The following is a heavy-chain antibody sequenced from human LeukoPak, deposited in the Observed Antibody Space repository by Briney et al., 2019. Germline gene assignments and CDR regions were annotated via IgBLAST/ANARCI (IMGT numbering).Heavy chain of an antibody. Sequence: PSESLSLTCAVSGYSISSGYYWGWLRQPPGEGLELIGSIYHSGSTYYNPSLKSRVTISVDTSKNQFSQKLSPVTAADTAVYYCTSSDYYYSSGSFDYWGQGTLVTVSS. CDR2: IYHSGST. V-gene: IGHV4-38-2*01. J-gene: IGHJ4*02. D-gene: IGHD3-22*01. CDR1: GYSISSGYY. CDR3: TSSDYYYSSGSFDY.